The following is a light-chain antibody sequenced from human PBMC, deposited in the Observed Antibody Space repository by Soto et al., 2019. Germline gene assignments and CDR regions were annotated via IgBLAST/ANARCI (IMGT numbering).Light chain of an antibody. CDR2: DVS. V-gene: IGKV3-20*01. J-gene: IGKJ4*01. CDR3: QYQGS. Sequence: IVLPQSPDTLSLSPGQRATLSCRASQSVSRIYLAWYQQKPGQAPILLIYDVSERASDIPDRFSGSGSGTDFTLTINRLVPEDVAVYYCQYQGSFGGGTKVEIE. CDR1: QSVSRIY.